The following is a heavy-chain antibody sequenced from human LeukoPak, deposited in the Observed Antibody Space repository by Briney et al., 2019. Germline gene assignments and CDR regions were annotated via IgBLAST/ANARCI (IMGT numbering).Heavy chain of an antibody. CDR2: MNPNSGNT. Sequence: ASVKVSCKASGYSFTNHDISWVRQATGQGLEWMGRMNPNSGNTGYAEKFQGRVTMTRDNSITTAYMELSSLRSEDTAVYYCARNSGLADCWGQGTLVTVSS. D-gene: IGHD5-12*01. J-gene: IGHJ4*02. CDR1: GYSFTNHD. V-gene: IGHV1-8*01. CDR3: ARNSGLADC.